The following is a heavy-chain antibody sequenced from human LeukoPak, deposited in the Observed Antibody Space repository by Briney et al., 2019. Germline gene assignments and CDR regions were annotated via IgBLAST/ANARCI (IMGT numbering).Heavy chain of an antibody. Sequence: SETLSLTCTVSGGSISSYYWSWIRQPPGKGLEWIGEINHSGSTNYNPSLKSRVTISVDTSKNQFSLKLSSVTAADTAVYYCASTPNWFDPWGQGTLVTVSS. CDR3: ASTPNWFDP. CDR1: GGSISSYY. V-gene: IGHV4-34*01. D-gene: IGHD2-15*01. J-gene: IGHJ5*02. CDR2: INHSGST.